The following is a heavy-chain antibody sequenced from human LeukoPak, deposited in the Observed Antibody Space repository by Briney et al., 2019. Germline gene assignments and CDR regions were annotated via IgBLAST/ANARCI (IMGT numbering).Heavy chain of an antibody. Sequence: PSETLSLTCTVSGGSISSYYWSWIRQPPGKGLEWIGYIYYSGSTNYNPSLKSRVTISVDTSKNQFSLKLSSVTAADTAVYYCARIRPYDSSGLNAFDIWGQGTMVTVSS. V-gene: IGHV4-59*01. J-gene: IGHJ3*02. CDR3: ARIRPYDSSGLNAFDI. CDR2: IYYSGST. D-gene: IGHD3-22*01. CDR1: GGSISSYY.